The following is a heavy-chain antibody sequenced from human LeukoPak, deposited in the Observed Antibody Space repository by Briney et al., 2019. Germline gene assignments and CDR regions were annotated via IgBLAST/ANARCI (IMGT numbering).Heavy chain of an antibody. CDR3: ARLTTRYYYDSSGPLDY. CDR2: ISAYNGNT. CDR1: GYTFTSYG. V-gene: IGHV1-18*01. D-gene: IGHD3-22*01. Sequence: ASVKVSCKASGYTFTSYGISWVRQAPGQGLEWMGWISAYNGNTNYAQKLQGRVTMTTDTSTSTAYMELRSLRSDDTAVYYCARLTTRYYYDSSGPLDYWGQGTLVTVSS. J-gene: IGHJ4*02.